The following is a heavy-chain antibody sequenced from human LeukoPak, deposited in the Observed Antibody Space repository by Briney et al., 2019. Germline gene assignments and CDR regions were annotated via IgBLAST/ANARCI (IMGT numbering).Heavy chain of an antibody. D-gene: IGHD3-22*01. CDR2: MNPNSGNT. CDR3: ARASVVVTNYGMDV. CDR1: GYTFTSYD. V-gene: IGHV1-8*01. J-gene: IGHJ6*02. Sequence: ASVKVSCKASGYTFTSYDINWVRQATGQGLEWMGWMNPNSGNTGYAQKFQGRVTMTRNTSISTAYMELSSLRSEDTAVYYCARASVVVTNYGMDVWGQGTTVTVSS.